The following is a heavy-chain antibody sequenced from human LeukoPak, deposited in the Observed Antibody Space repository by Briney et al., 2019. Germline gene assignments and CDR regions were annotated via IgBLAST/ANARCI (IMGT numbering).Heavy chain of an antibody. Sequence: PSETLSLTCAVYGGSFSGYYWSWIRQPPGKGLEWIGEINHSGSTNYNPSLKSRVTISVDTSKNQFSLKLSSVTAADTAVYYCATGTLKFSGGINFDYWGQGTLVTVSS. D-gene: IGHD2-15*01. CDR3: ATGTLKFSGGINFDY. CDR2: INHSGST. V-gene: IGHV4-34*01. J-gene: IGHJ4*02. CDR1: GGSFSGYY.